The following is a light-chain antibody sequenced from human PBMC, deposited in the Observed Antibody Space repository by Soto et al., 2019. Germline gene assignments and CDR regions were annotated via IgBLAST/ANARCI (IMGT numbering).Light chain of an antibody. CDR3: QHYNHWPPWT. V-gene: IGKV3-15*01. CDR2: DAS. Sequence: EIVMTQSPATLSVSPGERATLSCRSSQSVGSNLAWYQHKPGQAHRLLIYDASTRATGIPARFSGSGSGTEFTLTISSLQSEDFAVYYCQHYNHWPPWTLGQGTKVEIK. CDR1: QSVGSN. J-gene: IGKJ1*01.